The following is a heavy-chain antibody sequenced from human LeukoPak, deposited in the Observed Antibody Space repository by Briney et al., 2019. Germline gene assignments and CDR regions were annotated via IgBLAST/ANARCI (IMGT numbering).Heavy chain of an antibody. V-gene: IGHV1-2*02. Sequence: GASVKVSFKASGYTFTGYYMHWVRQAPGQGLEWMGWINPNSGGTNYAQKFQGRVTMTRDTSISTAYMELSRLRSDDTAVYYCASFSVASNKYFDYWGQGTLVTVSS. J-gene: IGHJ4*02. CDR2: INPNSGGT. CDR1: GYTFTGYY. CDR3: ASFSVASNKYFDY. D-gene: IGHD6-19*01.